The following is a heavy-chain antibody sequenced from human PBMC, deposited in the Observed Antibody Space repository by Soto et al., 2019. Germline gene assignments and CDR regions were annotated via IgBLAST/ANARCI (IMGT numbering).Heavy chain of an antibody. D-gene: IGHD6-13*01. Sequence: QVQLVESGGGLVEPGGSLRLSCAASGFRFSDHYMTWIRQAPGKGLEWVSKISGDATTTYYADSVKGRFTISRDNSKNTLYLQMNSLRAEDTAVYYCAKALSYSSSWYFSDYWGQGTLVTVSS. V-gene: IGHV3-11*01. CDR2: ISGDATTT. J-gene: IGHJ4*02. CDR3: AKALSYSSSWYFSDY. CDR1: GFRFSDHY.